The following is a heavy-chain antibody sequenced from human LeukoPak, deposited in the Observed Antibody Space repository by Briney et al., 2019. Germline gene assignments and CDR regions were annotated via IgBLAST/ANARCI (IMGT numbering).Heavy chain of an antibody. V-gene: IGHV1-2*02. CDR3: ARAYGGNQYYYYYMDV. CDR2: INPNSGGT. J-gene: IGHJ6*03. CDR1: GYTFTGYY. Sequence: ASVKVSCKASGYTFTGYYMHWVRQAPGQGLEWMGWINPNSGGTNYAQKFQGRVTMTRDTSISTAYMELSRLRSDDTAMYYCARAYGGNQYYYYYMDVWGKGTTVTISS. D-gene: IGHD4-23*01.